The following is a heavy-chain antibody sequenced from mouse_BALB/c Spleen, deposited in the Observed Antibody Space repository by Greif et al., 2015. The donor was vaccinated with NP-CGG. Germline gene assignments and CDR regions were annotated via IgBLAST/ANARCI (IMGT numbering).Heavy chain of an antibody. Sequence: QVQLQQSGPELVKPGASVKISCKASGYAFSSSWMNWVKQRPGQGLEWIGRIYPGDGDTNYNGKFKGKATLTADKSSSTAYMHLSSLTSVDSAVYFCARGRGGTVAYWGQGTLVTVSA. CDR3: ARGRGGTVAY. D-gene: IGHD4-1*01. CDR1: GYAFSSSW. CDR2: IYPGDGDT. J-gene: IGHJ3*01. V-gene: IGHV1-82*01.